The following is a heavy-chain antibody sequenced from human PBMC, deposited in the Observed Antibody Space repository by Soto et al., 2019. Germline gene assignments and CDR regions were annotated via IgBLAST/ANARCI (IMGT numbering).Heavy chain of an antibody. V-gene: IGHV1-18*04. CDR1: GYAFSDHG. CDR3: ARDHRYSSSFFDS. Sequence: QVRLVLSGDELKKPGASMKVSCKASGYAFSDHGISWVRQAPGQGLEWIGWISAYNGNTNYAQKFQGRVTVTTDASTATADMEVRSLTSDDTAVDYCARDHRYSSSFFDSWSQGTLITVSS. CDR2: ISAYNGNT. D-gene: IGHD6-6*01. J-gene: IGHJ4*02.